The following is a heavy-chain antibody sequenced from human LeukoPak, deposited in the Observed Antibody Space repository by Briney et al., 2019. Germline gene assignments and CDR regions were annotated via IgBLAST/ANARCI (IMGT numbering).Heavy chain of an antibody. Sequence: GGSLRLSCAASGFTVSSNYMSWVCQAPGKGLEWVSVIYSGGSTYYADSVKGRFTISRDNSKNTLYLQMNSLRAEDTAVYYCARDAYSSSWYIDYWGQGTLVTVS. V-gene: IGHV3-66*01. D-gene: IGHD6-13*01. CDR1: GFTVSSNY. J-gene: IGHJ4*02. CDR3: ARDAYSSSWYIDY. CDR2: IYSGGST.